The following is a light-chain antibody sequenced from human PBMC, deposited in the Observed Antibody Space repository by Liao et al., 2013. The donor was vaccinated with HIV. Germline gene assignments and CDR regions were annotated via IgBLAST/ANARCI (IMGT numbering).Light chain of an antibody. CDR3: LAWDGDTAV. CDR2: QDN. Sequence: SYELTQPPSVSVSPGQTATITCYGVNLEDKHVCWYQQRPGQSPVLLICQDNKRPSGIPGRFSGSNSDNTPTLTVSGTQAVDEADYFCLAWDGDTAVFGTGTRVTVL. J-gene: IGLJ1*01. V-gene: IGLV3-1*01. CDR1: NLEDKH.